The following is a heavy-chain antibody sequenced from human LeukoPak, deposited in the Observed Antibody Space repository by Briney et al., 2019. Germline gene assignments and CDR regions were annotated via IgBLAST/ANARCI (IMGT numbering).Heavy chain of an antibody. CDR3: ARADIRAIASSGWYGFDY. V-gene: IGHV1-18*01. CDR2: ISGYNGNT. J-gene: IGHJ4*02. Sequence: GASVKGSCKASGYTFTSYGISWVRQAPGQGLEWMGWISGYNGNTNYAQKFQGRVTMTTDTSTSTAYMELRSLRSDDTAVYYCARADIRAIASSGWYGFDYWGQGTLVTVSS. D-gene: IGHD6-19*01. CDR1: GYTFTSYG.